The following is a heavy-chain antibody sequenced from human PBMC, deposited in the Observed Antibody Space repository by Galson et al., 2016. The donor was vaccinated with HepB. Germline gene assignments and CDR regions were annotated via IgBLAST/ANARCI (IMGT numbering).Heavy chain of an antibody. V-gene: IGHV5-51*03. CDR3: ARGISGDYAEGYDY. J-gene: IGHJ4*02. CDR2: IYPGDSET. CDR1: GYSFRSYW. Sequence: QSGAEVKKPGESLKISCEGSGYSFRSYWIAWVRQLPGKGLEWMGMIYPGDSETKYSPSFEGQVTISVDKSISTAYLQWSSLKTSDIAIYYCARGISGDYAEGYDYWSQGALVSVSS. D-gene: IGHD4-17*01.